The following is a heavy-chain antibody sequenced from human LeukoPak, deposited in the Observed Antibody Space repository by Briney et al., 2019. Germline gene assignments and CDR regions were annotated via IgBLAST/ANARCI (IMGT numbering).Heavy chain of an antibody. V-gene: IGHV3-48*01. CDR1: GFTFSSYS. Sequence: TGGSLRLSCAASGFTFSSYSMNWVCQAPGKGLEWVSYISSSSSTIYYADSVKGRFTISRDNAKNSLYLQMNSLRAEDTAVYYCARDKYGGAYSSGWFDYWGQGTLVTVSS. CDR3: ARDKYGGAYSSGWFDY. J-gene: IGHJ4*02. D-gene: IGHD6-19*01. CDR2: ISSSSSTI.